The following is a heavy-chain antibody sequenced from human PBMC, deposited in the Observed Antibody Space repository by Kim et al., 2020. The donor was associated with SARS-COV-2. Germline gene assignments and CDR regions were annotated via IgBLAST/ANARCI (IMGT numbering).Heavy chain of an antibody. CDR3: AREIAAAGISSDAFDI. V-gene: IGHV3-53*01. J-gene: IGHJ3*02. Sequence: SGKGRFTNSRDNSKNTLYLQMNSLRAEDTAVYYCAREIAAAGISSDAFDIWGQGTMVTVSS. D-gene: IGHD6-13*01.